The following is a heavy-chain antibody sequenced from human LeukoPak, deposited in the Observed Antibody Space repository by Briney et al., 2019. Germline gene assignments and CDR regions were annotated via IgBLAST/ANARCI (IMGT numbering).Heavy chain of an antibody. CDR1: GYTLTELS. D-gene: IGHD5-24*01. Sequence: ASVKVSCKVSGYTLTELSMHWVRQAPGKGLEWMGGFDPEDGETIYAQKFQGRVTMTEDTSTDTAYMEVSSLRSEDTAVYCCATEGLRWLQFVYWGQGTLVTVSS. CDR2: FDPEDGET. V-gene: IGHV1-24*01. J-gene: IGHJ4*02. CDR3: ATEGLRWLQFVY.